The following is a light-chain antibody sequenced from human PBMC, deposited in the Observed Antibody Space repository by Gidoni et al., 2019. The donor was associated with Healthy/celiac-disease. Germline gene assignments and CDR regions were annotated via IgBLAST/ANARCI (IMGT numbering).Light chain of an antibody. CDR1: SLRSYY. J-gene: IGLJ2*01. CDR2: GKN. CDR3: NSRDSSGNHQ. Sequence: GQTVRITCQGDSLRSYYASWYQQKPGQAPVLVIYGKNNRPSGIPDRFSGSSSGNTASLTITGAQAEDEADYYCNSRDSSGNHQFGGGTKLTVL. V-gene: IGLV3-19*01.